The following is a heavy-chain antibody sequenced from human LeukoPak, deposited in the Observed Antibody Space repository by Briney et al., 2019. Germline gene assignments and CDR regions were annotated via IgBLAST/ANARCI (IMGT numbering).Heavy chain of an antibody. CDR1: GYTFTSYG. CDR3: ARDPYYDFWSGYSSWFDP. CDR2: ISAYNGNT. Sequence: ASVKVSCKASGYTFTSYGISWVRQAPGQGLEWMGWISAYNGNTNFAQKLQGRVTMTTDTSTSTAYMELRSLRSDDTAVYYCARDPYYDFWSGYSSWFDPWGQGTLATVSS. V-gene: IGHV1-18*01. D-gene: IGHD3-3*01. J-gene: IGHJ5*02.